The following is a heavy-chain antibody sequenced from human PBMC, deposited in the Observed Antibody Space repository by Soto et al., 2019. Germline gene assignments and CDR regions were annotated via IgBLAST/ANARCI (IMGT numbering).Heavy chain of an antibody. CDR2: IYHSGST. Sequence: QVQLQESGPGLVKPSGTLSLTCAVSGGSISSSNWWSWVRQPPGKGLEWIGEIYHSGSTNYNPSLKSRVTIAVDKSKNQFSLQLSSVTAADTAVYYCARAFGYSSSWYGYYYYYGMDVWGQGTTVTVSS. CDR3: ARAFGYSSSWYGYYYYYGMDV. V-gene: IGHV4-4*02. CDR1: GGSISSSNW. D-gene: IGHD6-13*01. J-gene: IGHJ6*02.